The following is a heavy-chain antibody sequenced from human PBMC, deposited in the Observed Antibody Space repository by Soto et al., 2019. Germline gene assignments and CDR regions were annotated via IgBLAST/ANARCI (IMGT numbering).Heavy chain of an antibody. J-gene: IGHJ4*02. D-gene: IGHD2-21*02. CDR3: AKDLTSLAY. V-gene: IGHV3-30*18. CDR1: GFTFSSYG. Sequence: PGGSLRLSCAASGFTFSSYGMHWVRQAPGKGLEWVAVISYDGSNKYYADSVKGRFTISRDNSKNTLYLQMNSLRAEDTAVYYCAKDLTSLAYWGQGTLVTV. CDR2: ISYDGSNK.